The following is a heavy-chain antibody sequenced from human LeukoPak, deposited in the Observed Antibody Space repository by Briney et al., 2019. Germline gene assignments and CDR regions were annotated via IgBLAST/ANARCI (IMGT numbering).Heavy chain of an antibody. CDR3: ARDDGHCSGGSCYSWFDP. D-gene: IGHD2-15*01. V-gene: IGHV1-18*01. J-gene: IGHJ5*02. CDR1: GYTFINYG. CDR2: VSIYNVTT. Sequence: ASVKVSCKASGYTFINYGISWVRQAPGQGLEWMGWVSIYNVTTDHPQKLQGRVTMTTDTSTNTANLELTSLRSDDTAVYYCARDDGHCSGGSCYSWFDPWGQGTLVTVSS.